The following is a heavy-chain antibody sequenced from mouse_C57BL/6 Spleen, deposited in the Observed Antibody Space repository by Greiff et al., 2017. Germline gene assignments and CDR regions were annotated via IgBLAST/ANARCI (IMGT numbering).Heavy chain of an antibody. J-gene: IGHJ4*01. V-gene: IGHV1-82*01. CDR3: AKLPLYAMDY. Sequence: VQLQQSGPELVKPGASVKISCKASGYAFSSSWMNWVKQRPGKGLEWIGRISPGDGATNYNGKFKGKAILTADKSSSTAYMQLSSRTSEDSAVYFCAKLPLYAMDYWGQGASVTVSS. D-gene: IGHD2-1*01. CDR2: ISPGDGAT. CDR1: GYAFSSSW.